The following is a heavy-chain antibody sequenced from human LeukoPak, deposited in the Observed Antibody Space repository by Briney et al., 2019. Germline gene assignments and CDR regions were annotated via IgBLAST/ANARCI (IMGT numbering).Heavy chain of an antibody. CDR2: IKQDGSEK. CDR1: GFRLISYW. CDR3: ARQPDYGDYVDWYFDL. D-gene: IGHD4-17*01. V-gene: IGHV3-7*03. Sequence: GGSLRLSCAASGFRLISYWMTWVRQAPGKGLEWVANIKQDGSEKYYVDSVKGRFTISRDNAKDSVYLRMNSLRAEDTAVYYCARQPDYGDYVDWYFDLWGRGTLVTVSS. J-gene: IGHJ2*01.